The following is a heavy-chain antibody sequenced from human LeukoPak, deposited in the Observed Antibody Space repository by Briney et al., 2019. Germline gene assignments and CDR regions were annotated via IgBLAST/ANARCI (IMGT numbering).Heavy chain of an antibody. CDR2: ITTTRSPYI. CDR1: GFTFSGYN. D-gene: IGHD1-26*01. Sequence: GGSLRLSCAASGFTFSGYNMNWVRQAPGKGLELVSSITTTRSPYIYYADSVKGRFTISRDNAKNSLFLQMSSLRADDTAVYYCARNLVGARPGGSLYYYGMDVWGQGTTVTVSS. J-gene: IGHJ6*02. V-gene: IGHV3-21*01. CDR3: ARNLVGARPGGSLYYYGMDV.